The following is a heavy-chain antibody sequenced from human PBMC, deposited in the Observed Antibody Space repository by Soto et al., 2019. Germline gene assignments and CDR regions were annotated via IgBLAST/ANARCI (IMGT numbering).Heavy chain of an antibody. CDR1: GFTFSSYW. V-gene: IGHV3-7*01. D-gene: IGHD3-22*01. CDR2: IKQDGSEK. Sequence: LRLSCAASGFTFSSYWMSWVRQAPGKGLEWVANIKQDGSEKYYVDSVKGRFTISRDNAKNSLYLQMNSLRAEDTAVYYCARLHSSGYPSDAFDIWGQGTMVTVSS. CDR3: ARLHSSGYPSDAFDI. J-gene: IGHJ3*02.